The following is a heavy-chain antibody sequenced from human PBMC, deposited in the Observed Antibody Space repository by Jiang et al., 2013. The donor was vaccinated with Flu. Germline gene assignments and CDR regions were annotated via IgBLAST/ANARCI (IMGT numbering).Heavy chain of an antibody. CDR3: ASGSSSWYWFDP. V-gene: IGHV1-69*04. CDR1: GGTFSSYA. J-gene: IGHJ5*02. Sequence: GAEVKKPGSSVKVSCKASGGTFSSYAISWVRQAPGQGLEWMGRIIPILGIANYAQKFQGRVTITADKSTSTAYMELSSLRSEDTAVYYCASGSSSWYWFDPWGQGTLVTVSS. D-gene: IGHD6-13*01. CDR2: IIPILGIA.